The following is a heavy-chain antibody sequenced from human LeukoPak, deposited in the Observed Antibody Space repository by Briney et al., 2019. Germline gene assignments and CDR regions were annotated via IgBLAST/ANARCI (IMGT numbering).Heavy chain of an antibody. Sequence: SCAASGFTFSSYGMHWVRQAPGKGLEWVAVIWYDGSNKYYSDSVKGRFTISRDTSKNTLYLQMNSLRAEDTAVYYCARVLVSAATSRYYYSGMDVWGQTTPV. CDR1: GFTFSSYG. J-gene: IGHJ6*02. CDR2: IWYDGSNK. V-gene: IGHV3-33*01. CDR3: ARVLVSAATSRYYYSGMDV. D-gene: IGHD2-2*01.